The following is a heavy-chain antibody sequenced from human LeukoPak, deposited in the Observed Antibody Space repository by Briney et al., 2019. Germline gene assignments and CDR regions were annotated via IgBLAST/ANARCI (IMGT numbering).Heavy chain of an antibody. CDR2: ISSSSSYI. CDR1: GFTFSSYS. CDR3: ARYDPRGVRDY. J-gene: IGHJ4*02. D-gene: IGHD1-1*01. V-gene: IGHV3-21*01. Sequence: GGSLRLSCAASGFTFSSYSKNWVRQAPGKGLEWVSSISSSSSYIYYADSVKGRFTISRDNAKNSLYLQMNSLRAEDTAVYYCARYDPRGVRDYWGQGTLVTVSS.